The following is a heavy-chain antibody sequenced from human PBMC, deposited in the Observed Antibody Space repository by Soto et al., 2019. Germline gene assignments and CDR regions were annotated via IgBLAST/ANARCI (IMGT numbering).Heavy chain of an antibody. D-gene: IGHD2-21*02. CDR3: ARVLPNCGGDCMGFDY. Sequence: SETLSLTCTVSGGSISSYYWSWIRQPPGKGLEWIGYIYYSGSTNYNPSLKSRVTISVDTSKNQFSLKLSSVTAADTAVYYCARVLPNCGGDCMGFDYWGQGTLVTVSS. V-gene: IGHV4-59*01. CDR2: IYYSGST. CDR1: GGSISSYY. J-gene: IGHJ4*02.